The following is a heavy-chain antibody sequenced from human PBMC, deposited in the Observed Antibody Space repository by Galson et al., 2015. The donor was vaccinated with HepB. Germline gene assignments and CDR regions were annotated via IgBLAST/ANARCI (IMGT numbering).Heavy chain of an antibody. CDR3: ARESSGSYYGYFDY. CDR2: IYSGGST. Sequence: SLRLSCAASGFTVSSNYMSWVRRAPGKGLEWVSVIYSGGSTYYADSVKGRFTISRDNSKNTLYLQMNSLRAEDTAVYYCARESSGSYYGYFDYWGQGTLVTVSS. V-gene: IGHV3-53*01. J-gene: IGHJ4*02. D-gene: IGHD1-26*01. CDR1: GFTVSSNY.